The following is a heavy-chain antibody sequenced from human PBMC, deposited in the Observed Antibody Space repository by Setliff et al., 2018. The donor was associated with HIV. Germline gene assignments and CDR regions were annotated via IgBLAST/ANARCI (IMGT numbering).Heavy chain of an antibody. CDR1: RGSISRYY. J-gene: IGHJ3*02. Sequence: SETLSLTCTVSRGSISRYYWSWIRQPPGKGLEWIGYIYYTGTTKYNPSLKSRVTMSVDTSKNQLSLKLSSLTAADTAVYYCARDRPPSMVDMLGAFDRWGQGTMVTVSS. CDR2: IYYTGTT. D-gene: IGHD3-10*01. V-gene: IGHV4-59*01. CDR3: ARDRPPSMVDMLGAFDR.